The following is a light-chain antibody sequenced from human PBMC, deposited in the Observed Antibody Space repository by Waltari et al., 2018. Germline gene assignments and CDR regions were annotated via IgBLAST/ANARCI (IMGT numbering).Light chain of an antibody. CDR1: SSDVGGYHY. V-gene: IGLV2-23*02. Sequence: QSALTQPASVSGSPGQSITISCTGTSSDVGGYHYVSWYQQYPGKAPKVMIYDVSKRPSGVSNRVSGSKSGNTASLTISGLQAEDEADYYCCSYAGSRIHVLFGGGTKLTVL. CDR2: DVS. J-gene: IGLJ2*01. CDR3: CSYAGSRIHVL.